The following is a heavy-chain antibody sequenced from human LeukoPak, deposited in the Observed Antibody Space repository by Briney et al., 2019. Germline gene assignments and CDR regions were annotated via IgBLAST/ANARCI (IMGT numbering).Heavy chain of an antibody. D-gene: IGHD3-3*01. Sequence: PSETLSLTCAVYGGSFSGYYWSWIRQPPGKGLEWIGEINHSGSTNYNPSLKSRVTISVDTSKNQFSLKLSSVTAADTAVYYCARVRDFWSGLDYWGQGTLVTVSS. J-gene: IGHJ4*02. CDR3: ARVRDFWSGLDY. CDR1: GGSFSGYY. CDR2: INHSGST. V-gene: IGHV4-34*01.